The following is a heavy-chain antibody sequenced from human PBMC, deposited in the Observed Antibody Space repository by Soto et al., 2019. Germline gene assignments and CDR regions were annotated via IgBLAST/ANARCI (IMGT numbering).Heavy chain of an antibody. D-gene: IGHD3-3*01. J-gene: IGHJ4*02. CDR3: AHRVLRTVFGLVTTTAIYFDF. Sequence: QITLNESGPTQVKPRQTLTLTCTFSGFSLTTSGVGVGWIRQSPGKAPEWLALIYWDDDKRYSPSLKSRLTTTKDTSKNQVVLTMADLDPAETATYYCAHRVLRTVFGLVTTTAIYFDFWGQGTPVAVSS. V-gene: IGHV2-5*02. CDR1: GFSLTTSGVG. CDR2: IYWDDDK.